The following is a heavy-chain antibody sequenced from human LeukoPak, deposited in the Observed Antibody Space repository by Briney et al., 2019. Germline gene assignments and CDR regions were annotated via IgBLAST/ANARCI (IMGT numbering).Heavy chain of an antibody. J-gene: IGHJ6*02. CDR1: GGSFSSNA. CDR2: IIPILGIA. CDR3: ARSAPQDTKGMDV. D-gene: IGHD2-15*01. Sequence: SVKVSCKASGGSFSSNAISWVRQSSGQGLEGMGGIIPILGIANYAQKFQGRVTITADKSTSTAYMELSSLRSEDTAGYYCARSAPQDTKGMDVWGQGTTVTVSS. V-gene: IGHV1-69*04.